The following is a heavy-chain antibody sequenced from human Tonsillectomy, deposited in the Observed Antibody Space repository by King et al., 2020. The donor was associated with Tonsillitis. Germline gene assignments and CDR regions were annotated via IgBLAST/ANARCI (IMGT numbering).Heavy chain of an antibody. J-gene: IGHJ4*02. CDR2: ISYTGST. CDR3: ARHFHYDSSDYYSSPFDY. CDR1: GGSISSVTYY. Sequence: LQLQESGPGLVKPSETLSLTCTVSGGSISSVTYYWGWIRQPPGKGLEWIGTISYTGSTFYNPSLKSRLTISVDTSKNHFSLKLSSVTAADTAVYYCARHFHYDSSDYYSSPFDYWGQGTLVTVSS. V-gene: IGHV4-39*01. D-gene: IGHD3-22*01.